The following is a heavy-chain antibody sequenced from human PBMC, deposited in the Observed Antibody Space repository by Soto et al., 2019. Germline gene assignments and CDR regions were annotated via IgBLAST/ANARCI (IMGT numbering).Heavy chain of an antibody. CDR2: INPIVSMS. J-gene: IGHJ4*02. Sequence: QVQLVQSGTEVKKPGSSVKVSCKASGDTFIFYTINWVRQAPGLGLEWVGRINPIVSMSNYAQKFQGRVSMTADKSTRTAYIELRSLRSDDTAMYFCAASYGSGYRAFDYWGQGALVIVSS. CDR3: AASYGSGYRAFDY. CDR1: GDTFIFYT. V-gene: IGHV1-69*02. D-gene: IGHD3-10*01.